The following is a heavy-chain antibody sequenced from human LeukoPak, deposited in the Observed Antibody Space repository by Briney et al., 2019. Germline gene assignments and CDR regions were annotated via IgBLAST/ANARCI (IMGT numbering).Heavy chain of an antibody. CDR1: GYTFTNYY. CDR2: INPSRGST. J-gene: IGHJ3*02. Sequence: GASVKVSCKGSGYTFTNYYMHWVRQAPGPGLEWMGIINPSRGSTSYAQKFQGRVTMTRDTSTSTVYMELSSLRSEDAAVYYCATPGGNYYDFWSGYSQGAFDIWGQGTMVTVSS. D-gene: IGHD3-3*01. V-gene: IGHV1-46*03. CDR3: ATPGGNYYDFWSGYSQGAFDI.